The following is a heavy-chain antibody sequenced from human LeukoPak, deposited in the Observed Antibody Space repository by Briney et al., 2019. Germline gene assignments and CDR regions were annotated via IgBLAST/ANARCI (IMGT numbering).Heavy chain of an antibody. J-gene: IGHJ4*02. CDR2: LTGSGGST. D-gene: IGHD2-2*01. Sequence: AGSLRLSCAASGFTFSSSSMSWVRQAPGKGLELVSALTGSGGSTYYADSVKGRFTISRDNSKKALFLQMNSLRAEDTAVYYCAKDLAPAAYWGQGTLVTVSS. CDR3: AKDLAPAAY. CDR1: GFTFSSSS. V-gene: IGHV3-23*01.